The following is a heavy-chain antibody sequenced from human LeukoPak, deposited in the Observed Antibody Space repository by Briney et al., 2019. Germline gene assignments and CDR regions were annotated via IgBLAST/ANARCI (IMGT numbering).Heavy chain of an antibody. CDR1: GYPFTAYY. CDR3: ARESGLYGSGSRY. CDR2: INPSGCST. V-gene: IGHV1-46*01. D-gene: IGHD3-10*01. J-gene: IGHJ4*02. Sequence: GASVKVSCKACGYPFTAYYMYWVRQAPGQGPEGMGIINPSGCSTSYAQKFQDRGTMTSDMSPNTVYMELSSLRSDDRAVYYCARESGLYGSGSRYWGQGTLVTVSS.